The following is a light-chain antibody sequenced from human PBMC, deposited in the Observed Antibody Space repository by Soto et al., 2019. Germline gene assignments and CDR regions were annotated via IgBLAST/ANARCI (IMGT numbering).Light chain of an antibody. CDR2: GAS. Sequence: ENVLTQSPCTLSLSAGERASVSCRASQSVSSNLAWYQQKPGQAPRLLIYGASTRATGIPARFSGSGSGTEFTLTISSLQSEDFAVYYCQQYNNWPRTFGQGTKVDIK. J-gene: IGKJ1*01. V-gene: IGKV3-15*01. CDR1: QSVSSN. CDR3: QQYNNWPRT.